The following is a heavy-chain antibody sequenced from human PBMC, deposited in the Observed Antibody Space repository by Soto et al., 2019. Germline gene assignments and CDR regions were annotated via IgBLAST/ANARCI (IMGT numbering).Heavy chain of an antibody. J-gene: IGHJ5*02. CDR1: GGTFSSYA. CDR3: ARDRGPSSGYYPYWFDP. D-gene: IGHD3-22*01. Sequence: ASVKVSCKASGGTFSSYAISWVRQAPGQGLEWMGEIIPIFGTANYAQKFQGRVAITADESTSTAYMELSSLRSEDTAVYYCARDRGPSSGYYPYWFDPWGQGTLVTVSS. CDR2: IIPIFGTA. V-gene: IGHV1-69*13.